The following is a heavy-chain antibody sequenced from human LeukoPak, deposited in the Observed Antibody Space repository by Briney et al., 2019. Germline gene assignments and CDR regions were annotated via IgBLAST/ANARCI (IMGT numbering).Heavy chain of an antibody. Sequence: PGGSLRLSCAASGFTFSTYGMHWVRQAPGKGLEWVAFMRYDGTTKYYADSLKGRFTISRDNSKNTLYLQMNSLRADDTAVYYCAKPRYSNYPSDAFDIWGQGTMVTVSS. V-gene: IGHV3-30*02. D-gene: IGHD4-11*01. J-gene: IGHJ3*02. CDR1: GFTFSTYG. CDR2: MRYDGTTK. CDR3: AKPRYSNYPSDAFDI.